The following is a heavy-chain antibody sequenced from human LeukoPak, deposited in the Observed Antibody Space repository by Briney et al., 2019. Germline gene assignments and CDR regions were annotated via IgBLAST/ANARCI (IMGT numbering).Heavy chain of an antibody. CDR2: ISWNSGSI. Sequence: GGSLRLSCAASGFTFDDYAMHWVRQAPGKGLEWVSGISWNSGSIGYADSVKGRFTISRDNAKNSLYLQMNSLRAEDTALYYCAKGDSSGTQGYFDYWGQGTLVTISS. D-gene: IGHD3-22*01. V-gene: IGHV3-9*01. CDR1: GFTFDDYA. CDR3: AKGDSSGTQGYFDY. J-gene: IGHJ4*02.